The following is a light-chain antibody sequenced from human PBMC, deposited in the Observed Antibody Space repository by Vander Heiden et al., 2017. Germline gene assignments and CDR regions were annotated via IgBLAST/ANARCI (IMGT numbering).Light chain of an antibody. CDR3: QQSYSTPLV. Sequence: DSQMTQSPSSLSASVGDRVTISCRPSQNIDGFVNWYQQKPGKAPKLLIVAGASLQTGVPSRFSGRASGTHFTLTISGLQPDDFASYYCQQSYSTPLVFGGGTKVEVK. CDR2: AGA. J-gene: IGKJ4*01. V-gene: IGKV1-39*01. CDR1: QNIDGF.